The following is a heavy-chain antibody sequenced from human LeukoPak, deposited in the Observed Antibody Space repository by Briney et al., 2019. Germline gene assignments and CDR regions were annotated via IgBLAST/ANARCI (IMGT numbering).Heavy chain of an antibody. J-gene: IGHJ6*02. CDR2: INHSGST. V-gene: IGHV4-34*01. Sequence: PSETLSLTCAVYGGSFSGYYWSWIRQPPGKGLEWIGEINHSGSTNYNPSLKSRVTISVDTSKNQFPLKLSSVTAADTAVYYCARGHWNFHYYYYGMDVWGQGTTVTVSS. CDR1: GGSFSGYY. D-gene: IGHD1-7*01. CDR3: ARGHWNFHYYYYGMDV.